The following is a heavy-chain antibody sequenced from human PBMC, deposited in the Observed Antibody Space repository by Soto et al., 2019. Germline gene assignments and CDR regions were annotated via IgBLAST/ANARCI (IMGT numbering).Heavy chain of an antibody. CDR1: GGSISSSSYY. CDR2: IYYSGST. CDR3: ARRCAQRTAMVPFDY. Sequence: SETLSLTCTVSGGSISSSSYYWGWIRQPPGKGLEWIGSIYYSGSTYYNPSLKSRVTISVDTSKNQFSLKLSSVTAADTAVYYCARRCAQRTAMVPFDYWGQGTLVTVSS. V-gene: IGHV4-39*01. J-gene: IGHJ4*02. D-gene: IGHD5-18*01.